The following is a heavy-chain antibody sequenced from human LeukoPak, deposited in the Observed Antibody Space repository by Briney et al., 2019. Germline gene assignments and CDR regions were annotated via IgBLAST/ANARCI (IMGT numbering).Heavy chain of an antibody. CDR1: GGTFSNFV. J-gene: IGHJ4*02. CDR2: ISAYNGNT. V-gene: IGHV1-18*01. Sequence: ASVKVSCKASGGTFSNFVISWVRQAPGQGLEWMGWISAYNGNTNYAQKLQGRVTMTTDTSTSTAYMELRSLRSDDTAVYYCARAAIAVAGTRNAFDIWGQGTLVTASS. CDR3: ARAAIAVAGTRNAFDI. D-gene: IGHD6-19*01.